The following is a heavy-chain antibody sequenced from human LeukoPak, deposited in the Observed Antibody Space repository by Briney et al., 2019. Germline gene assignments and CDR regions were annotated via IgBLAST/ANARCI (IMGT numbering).Heavy chain of an antibody. D-gene: IGHD2-8*01. V-gene: IGHV4-4*07. CDR1: GGSISSYY. J-gene: IGHJ6*02. Sequence: SETLSLTCTVSGGSISSYYWSWIRQPPGKGLEWIGRVYTSGSTNYNPSLKSRVTMSVDTSKNQFSLKLSSVTAADTAVYYCARDALYCTNGVCSYYGMDVWGQGTTVTVSS. CDR2: VYTSGST. CDR3: ARDALYCTNGVCSYYGMDV.